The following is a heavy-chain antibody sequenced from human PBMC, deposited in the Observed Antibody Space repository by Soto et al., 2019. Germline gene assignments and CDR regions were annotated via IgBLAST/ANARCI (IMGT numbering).Heavy chain of an antibody. J-gene: IGHJ4*02. CDR1: GFSLSTSGVG. Sequence: QITLKESGPTLVKPTQTLTLTCTFSGFSLSTSGVGVGWIRQPPGKALEWLALIYWDDDKRYSPSLKSRLTITKDTSKNQVVLTMTNLDPVDTATYYCAHTTYYYGSGSLDYWGQGTLVTVSS. D-gene: IGHD3-10*01. V-gene: IGHV2-5*02. CDR2: IYWDDDK. CDR3: AHTTYYYGSGSLDY.